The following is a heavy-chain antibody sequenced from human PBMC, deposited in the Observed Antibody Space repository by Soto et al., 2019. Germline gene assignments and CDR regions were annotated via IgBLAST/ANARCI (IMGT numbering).Heavy chain of an antibody. CDR3: ARGSPNYFDISGPSY. CDR1: GYTFTNYG. J-gene: IGHJ4*02. CDR2: ISAYTRNT. Sequence: ASVKVSCKASGYTFTNYGVSWVRQAPGQRLEWMGWISAYTRNTNYAQMFQGRVTMTTDTSTSTAYMELRSLTSDDTAVYFCARGSPNYFDISGPSYWGQGTLVTVSS. V-gene: IGHV1-18*01. D-gene: IGHD3-22*01.